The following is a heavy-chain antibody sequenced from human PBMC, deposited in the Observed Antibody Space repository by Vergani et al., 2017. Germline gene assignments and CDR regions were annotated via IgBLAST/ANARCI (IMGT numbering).Heavy chain of an antibody. D-gene: IGHD2-15*01. V-gene: IGHV7-4-1*02. CDR1: GYTFTNYA. CDR2: INTNTDNP. CDR3: VRTRSGSCTGGSCYSGWFDP. J-gene: IGHJ5*01. Sequence: QVQLVQSESELKKSGASVKVSCKTSGYTFTNYAMNWVRQAPGQGLQWMGWINTNTDNPTYAQGFKGRFVFSLDSSVSTSYLQINSLQPEDTAVYYCVRTRSGSCTGGSCYSGWFDPWGQGTLVTVSS.